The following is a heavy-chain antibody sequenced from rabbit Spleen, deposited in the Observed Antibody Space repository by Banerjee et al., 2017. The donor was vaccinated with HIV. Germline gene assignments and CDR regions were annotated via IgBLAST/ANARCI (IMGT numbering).Heavy chain of an antibody. V-gene: IGHV1S40*01. CDR3: ARDLVTVIGWNFNL. D-gene: IGHD5-1*01. J-gene: IGHJ4*01. CDR1: GFSFSSSDY. CDR2: IAGSSSGFT. Sequence: QSLEESGGDLVKPGASLTLTCTASGFSFSSSDYMCWVRQAPGKGLEWISCIAGSSSGFTYSATWANGRFIMSRTSSTTVFLQMTSLTVADTATYFCARDLVTVIGWNFNLWGPGTLVTVS.